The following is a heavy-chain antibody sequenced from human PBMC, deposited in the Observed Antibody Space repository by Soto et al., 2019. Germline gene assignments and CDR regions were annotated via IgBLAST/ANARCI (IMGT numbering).Heavy chain of an antibody. CDR1: GGTFSSYA. D-gene: IGHD5-12*01. V-gene: IGHV1-69*13. CDR2: IIPIFGTA. Sequence: GASVKVSCKASGGTFSSYAISWVRQAPGQGLEWMGGIIPIFGTANYAQKFQGRVTITADESTSTAYMELSSLRSEDTAVYYCASDIVATIGGGNWFDPWGQGTLVTVSS. J-gene: IGHJ5*02. CDR3: ASDIVATIGGGNWFDP.